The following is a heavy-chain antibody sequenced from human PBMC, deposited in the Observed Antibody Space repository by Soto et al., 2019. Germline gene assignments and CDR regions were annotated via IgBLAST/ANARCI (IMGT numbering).Heavy chain of an antibody. CDR3: ARLGYCSGGSCPHGGYYYYYMDV. Sequence: SETLSLTCIVSGGSISSYYWSWIRQPPGKGLEWIGYIYYSGSTNYNPSLKSRVTISVDTSKNQFSLKLSSVTAADTAVYYCARLGYCSGGSCPHGGYYYYYMDVWGKGTTVTVSS. D-gene: IGHD2-15*01. CDR1: GGSISSYY. V-gene: IGHV4-59*01. J-gene: IGHJ6*03. CDR2: IYYSGST.